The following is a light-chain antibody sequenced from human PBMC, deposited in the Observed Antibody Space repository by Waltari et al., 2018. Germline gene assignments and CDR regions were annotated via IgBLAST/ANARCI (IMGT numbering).Light chain of an antibody. J-gene: IGKJ4*01. Sequence: DIVLTQSPATLSLSPGDRATLSCRATQRVSSYLAWYQQKPGQAPSHLIYDAANRATGIPARCSGSRSGTEFTLLIISREHEDFAVYYCQQRSNWRGLTFGGGTKVEIK. CDR2: DAA. CDR1: QRVSSY. V-gene: IGKV3-11*01. CDR3: QQRSNWRGLT.